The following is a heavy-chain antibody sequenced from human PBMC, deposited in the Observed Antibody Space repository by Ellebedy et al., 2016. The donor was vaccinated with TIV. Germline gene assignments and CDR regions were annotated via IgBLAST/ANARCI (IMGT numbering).Heavy chain of an antibody. J-gene: IGHJ4*02. V-gene: IGHV4-59*01. CDR1: GGTISSYY. Sequence: MPLETLSLTCTVSGGTISSYYWSWIRQPPGKGLEWIGYINYSGNTNYNPSLRSRITISVDTSRNQFSLKLSSVTAADTAVYYCARMPYNWNDELDHWGQGTLVTVFS. CDR3: ARMPYNWNDELDH. D-gene: IGHD1-20*01. CDR2: INYSGNT.